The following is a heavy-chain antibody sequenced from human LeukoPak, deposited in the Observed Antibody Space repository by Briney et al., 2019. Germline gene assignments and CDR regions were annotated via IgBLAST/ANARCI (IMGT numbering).Heavy chain of an antibody. D-gene: IGHD3-16*01. J-gene: IGHJ5*02. CDR2: IYYSGYA. V-gene: IGHV4-39*01. CDR1: GDSISSSSSY. Sequence: SETLSLTCNVSGDSISSSSSYWGWIRQPPGKGLEWIGSIYYSGYAYYNPSLKSRVTISIDTSKNQFSLKLRSVTAADTAIYYCARRYHMVTPGGVDNWFDPWGQGTLVTVSS. CDR3: ARRYHMVTPGGVDNWFDP.